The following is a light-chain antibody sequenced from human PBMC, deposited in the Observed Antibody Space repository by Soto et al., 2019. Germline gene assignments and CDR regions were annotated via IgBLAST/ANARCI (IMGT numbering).Light chain of an antibody. Sequence: QSVLTQPASVSGSPGQSITISCTGTSSDVGAYNYVSWCQQHPGKGPKLIIYEVSNRPSGVSNRFSGSKSGITASLTISGLQAEDEADYSCSSYSSSSTLYVFGTGTKVTVL. CDR3: SSYSSSSTLYV. CDR2: EVS. CDR1: SSDVGAYNY. J-gene: IGLJ1*01. V-gene: IGLV2-14*01.